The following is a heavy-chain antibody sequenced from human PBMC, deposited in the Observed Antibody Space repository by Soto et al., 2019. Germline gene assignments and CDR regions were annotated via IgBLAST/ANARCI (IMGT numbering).Heavy chain of an antibody. CDR3: AKYSSSWTRAFDI. CDR1: GFTLSLYT. V-gene: IGHV3-23*01. CDR2: LGVSDDR. D-gene: IGHD6-13*01. Sequence: PGGSLRLSCAASGFTLSLYTINWVRQAPGKGLEWVSSLGVSDDRFYADSVKGRFTISGDNSKNTLYLQMNSLRAEDTAVYYCAKYSSSWTRAFDIWGQGTMVTVSS. J-gene: IGHJ3*02.